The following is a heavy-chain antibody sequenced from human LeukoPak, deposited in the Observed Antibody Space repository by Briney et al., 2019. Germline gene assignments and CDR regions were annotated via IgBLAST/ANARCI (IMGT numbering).Heavy chain of an antibody. CDR1: GFIFSHHG. D-gene: IGHD2-2*01. V-gene: IGHV3-23*01. J-gene: IGHJ4*02. Sequence: GGSLRLACATSGFIFSHHGMNWVRQAPGKGLEWVSGIRADAVTTYYADSVKGRFIISRDNSKNTVYLQMNSLRAEDTAVYYCAKDLVVVPAARWGLSAHSFDYWGQGTLVTVSS. CDR2: IRADAVTT. CDR3: AKDLVVVPAARWGLSAHSFDY.